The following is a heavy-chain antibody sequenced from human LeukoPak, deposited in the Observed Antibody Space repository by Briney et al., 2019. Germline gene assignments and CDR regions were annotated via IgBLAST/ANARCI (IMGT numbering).Heavy chain of an antibody. V-gene: IGHV3-48*03. J-gene: IGHJ4*02. CDR3: ARDLVQLWSKDY. D-gene: IGHD5-18*01. Sequence: PGGSLRLSCAASGFIFSNYEFNWVRQAPGKGLEWVSYISSSGRNIYYADSVKGRFTISRDNAKNSLYLQMNSLRAEDTAVYYCARDLVQLWSKDYWGQGTLVTVSS. CDR2: ISSSGRNI. CDR1: GFIFSNYE.